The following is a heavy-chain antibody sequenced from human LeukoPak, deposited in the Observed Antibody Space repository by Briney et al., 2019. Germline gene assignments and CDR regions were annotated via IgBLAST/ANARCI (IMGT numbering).Heavy chain of an antibody. CDR2: INSDGIST. Sequence: GGSLRLSCAASGFTFSNYWMHWVRQAPGKGLVWVSRINSDGISTGYADSVKGRFTVSRDNAKKTLYLQMNSLRAEDTAVYYCARVAGQWLAFDYWGQGTLVTVSS. J-gene: IGHJ4*02. CDR1: GFTFSNYW. CDR3: ARVAGQWLAFDY. V-gene: IGHV3-74*01. D-gene: IGHD6-19*01.